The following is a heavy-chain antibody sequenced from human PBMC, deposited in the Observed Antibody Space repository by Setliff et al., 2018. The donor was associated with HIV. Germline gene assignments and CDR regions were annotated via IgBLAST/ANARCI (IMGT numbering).Heavy chain of an antibody. CDR2: ISSSSSFI. CDR1: GFNFDIFA. Sequence: GSLRLSCAASGFNFDIFAMHWVRQAPGKGLEWVSSISSSSSFIYYADTVKGRFTISRDNSKNTLYLQMSSLRADDTAVYYCARGVDSYMDVWGKGTTVTVSS. V-gene: IGHV3-21*01. D-gene: IGHD5-12*01. J-gene: IGHJ6*03. CDR3: ARGVDSYMDV.